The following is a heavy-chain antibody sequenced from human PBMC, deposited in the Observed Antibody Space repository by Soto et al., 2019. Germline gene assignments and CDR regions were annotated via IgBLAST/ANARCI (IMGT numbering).Heavy chain of an antibody. V-gene: IGHV3-23*01. CDR1: GFTFSSYA. Sequence: GGSLRLSCGASGFTFSSYAMSWVRQAPGKGLEWVSAISGSGGSTYYADSVKGRFTISRDNSKNTLYLQMNSLRAEDTAVYYCATYSSTAGRYYYYYYMDVWGKGTTVTVSS. CDR2: ISGSGGST. D-gene: IGHD6-13*01. CDR3: ATYSSTAGRYYYYYYMDV. J-gene: IGHJ6*03.